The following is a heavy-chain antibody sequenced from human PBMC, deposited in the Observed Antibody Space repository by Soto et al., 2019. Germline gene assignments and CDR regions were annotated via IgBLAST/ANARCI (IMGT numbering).Heavy chain of an antibody. CDR1: GGSMNNYY. CDR3: ARGRVVVPAAVMFNCLDP. D-gene: IGHD2-2*01. CDR2: ISYMGTT. Sequence: SETLSLTCTVSGGSMNNYYWSWIRQAPGKGLQYIGYISYMGTTNYNPSLKSRVTISVDRSRTQFSLKMSSVTAADTAVYYCARGRVVVPAAVMFNCLDPWGQGALVTVSS. V-gene: IGHV4-59*12. J-gene: IGHJ5*02.